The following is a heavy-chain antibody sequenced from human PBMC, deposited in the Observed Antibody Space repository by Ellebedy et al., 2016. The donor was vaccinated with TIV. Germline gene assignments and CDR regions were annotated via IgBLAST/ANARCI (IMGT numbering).Heavy chain of an antibody. Sequence: ASVKVSCKASGYTFTSYAMHWARQAPGQRLEWMGWINAGNGNTKYSQKFQGRVTITRDTSASTAYMELSSLRSEDTAVYYCARGRHDYGDAFDAFDIWGQGTMVTVSS. CDR3: ARGRHDYGDAFDAFDI. CDR1: GYTFTSYA. V-gene: IGHV1-3*01. CDR2: INAGNGNT. J-gene: IGHJ3*02. D-gene: IGHD4-17*01.